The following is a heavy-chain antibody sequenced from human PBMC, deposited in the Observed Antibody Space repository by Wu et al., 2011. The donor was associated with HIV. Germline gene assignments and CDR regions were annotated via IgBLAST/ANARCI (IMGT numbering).Heavy chain of an antibody. CDR1: GGTFNTYA. Sequence: QVQLVQSGTEVKKPGSSVKVSCKASGGTFNTYAISWVRQAPGQGLEWMGGIIPIFGTTNHAQKFQGRVTITTDESTSTAYMELSSLRSEDTAMYYCARDFGGDGDSWGQGTLVTVSS. CDR2: IIPIFGTT. D-gene: IGHD2-21*01. CDR3: ARDFGGDGDS. V-gene: IGHV1-69*01. J-gene: IGHJ4*02.